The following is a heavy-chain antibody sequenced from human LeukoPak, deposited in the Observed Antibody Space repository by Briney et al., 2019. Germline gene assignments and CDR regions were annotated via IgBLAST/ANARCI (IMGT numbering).Heavy chain of an antibody. Sequence: SETLSLTCTVSGGSISNYHWSWIRQPAGKGLEWIGQIHTSGSTNYNPPLKSRVSMSIDTTEDQVSLTIRSVTAADTAFYYCARRDISSGLSFDYWGQGTLVTVSS. CDR1: GGSISNYH. CDR3: ARRDISSGLSFDY. D-gene: IGHD6-19*01. CDR2: IHTSGST. J-gene: IGHJ4*02. V-gene: IGHV4-4*07.